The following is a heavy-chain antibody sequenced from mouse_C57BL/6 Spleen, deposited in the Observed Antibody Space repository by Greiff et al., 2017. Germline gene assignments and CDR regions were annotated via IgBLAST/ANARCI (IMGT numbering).Heavy chain of an antibody. J-gene: IGHJ4*01. Sequence: EVKLMESGPVLVKPGASVKMSCKASGYTFTDYYMNWVKQSHGKSLEWIGVINPYNGGTSYNQKFKGKATLTVDKSSSTAYMELNSLTSEDSAVYYCARTLYYGYDENYAMDYWGQGTSVTVSS. V-gene: IGHV1-19*01. CDR1: GYTFTDYY. D-gene: IGHD2-2*01. CDR2: INPYNGGT. CDR3: ARTLYYGYDENYAMDY.